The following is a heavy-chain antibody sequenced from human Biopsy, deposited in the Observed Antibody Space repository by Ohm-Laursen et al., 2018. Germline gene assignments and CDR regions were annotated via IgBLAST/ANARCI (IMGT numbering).Heavy chain of an antibody. V-gene: IGHV1-2*02. CDR3: TRGGYYYDSLAYYYWFDP. CDR1: GYTFTGYY. J-gene: IGHJ5*02. Sequence: GASVKVSCKSSGYTFTGYYMHWVRQAPGQGLEWTGWINAKTGDTNYAQKFQGRVTMTRDTSISTAYVDLSSLRSDDTAVYYCTRGGYYYDSLAYYYWFDPWGQGTLVTVSS. CDR2: INAKTGDT. D-gene: IGHD3-22*01.